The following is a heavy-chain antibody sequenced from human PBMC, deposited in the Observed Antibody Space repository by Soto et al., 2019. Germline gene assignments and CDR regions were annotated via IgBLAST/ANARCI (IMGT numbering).Heavy chain of an antibody. CDR3: ARGEYYDYIWGSYRYNFFDY. Sequence: ASVKVSCKASGYTFTSYYMHWVRQAPGQGLEWMGIINPSGGSTSYAQKFQGRVTMTRDTSTSTVYMELSSLRSEDTAVYYCARGEYYDYIWGSYRYNFFDYSGQGTLVTVSS. CDR2: INPSGGST. V-gene: IGHV1-46*03. D-gene: IGHD3-16*02. J-gene: IGHJ4*02. CDR1: GYTFTSYY.